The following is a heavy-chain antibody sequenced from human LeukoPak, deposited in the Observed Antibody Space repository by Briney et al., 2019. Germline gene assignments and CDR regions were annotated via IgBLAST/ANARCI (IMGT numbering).Heavy chain of an antibody. V-gene: IGHV3-21*04. CDR2: ISSSSSYI. CDR1: GFTFSSYS. CDR3: ARGSIGYCSGGSCYPKYWYFDL. D-gene: IGHD2-15*01. Sequence: GGSLRLSCAASGFTFSSYSMNWVRQAPGKGLEWVSSISSSSSYIYYADSVKGRFTISRDNAKNSLYLQMSSLRSEDTAVYYCARGSIGYCSGGSCYPKYWYFDLWGRGTLVTVSS. J-gene: IGHJ2*01.